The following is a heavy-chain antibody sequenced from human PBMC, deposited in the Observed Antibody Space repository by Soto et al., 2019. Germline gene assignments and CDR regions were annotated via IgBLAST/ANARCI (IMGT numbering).Heavy chain of an antibody. CDR2: IYYSGST. Sequence: KTSETLSLTCPVSGGSISSYYWSWIRQPPGKGLEWIGYIYYSGSTNYNPSLKSRVTISVDTSKNQFSLKLSSVTAADTAVYYCASRIVGATTDWFDPWGQGTLVTVSS. CDR1: GGSISSYY. V-gene: IGHV4-59*01. D-gene: IGHD1-26*01. CDR3: ASRIVGATTDWFDP. J-gene: IGHJ5*02.